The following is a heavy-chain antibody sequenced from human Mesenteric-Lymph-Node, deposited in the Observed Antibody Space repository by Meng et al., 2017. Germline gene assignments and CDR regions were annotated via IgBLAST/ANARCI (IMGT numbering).Heavy chain of an antibody. CDR1: GFTFSSSW. V-gene: IGHV3-74*01. J-gene: IGHJ4*02. CDR3: VRWDYGVNSGPEN. Sequence: EVQLVESGGGLVQPGGSLRLSCAASGFTFSSSWMHWVRQAPGKGLVWVSRITTDGRSTSYTDSVKGRFTISRDNDKKTLYLQMNSLRAEDTAVYYCVRWDYGVNSGPENWGQGTLVTVSS. CDR2: ITTDGRST. D-gene: IGHD4/OR15-4a*01.